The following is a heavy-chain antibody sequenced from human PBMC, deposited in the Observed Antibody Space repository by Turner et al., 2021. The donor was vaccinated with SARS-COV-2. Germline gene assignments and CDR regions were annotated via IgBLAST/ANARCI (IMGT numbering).Heavy chain of an antibody. CDR2: ISYDGSNK. CDR1: GFTFSTYG. D-gene: IGHD1-26*01. J-gene: IGHJ4*02. Sequence: QVQLVESGGGVVQPGRSLRLSCAASGFTFSTYGMHWVRQAAGKGLELVALISYDGSNKYYADSVKGRFTISRDNSKNTLYLQMNSLRAEDTAVYYCAKIYGGSYFAAFDYWGQGTLVTVSS. V-gene: IGHV3-30*18. CDR3: AKIYGGSYFAAFDY.